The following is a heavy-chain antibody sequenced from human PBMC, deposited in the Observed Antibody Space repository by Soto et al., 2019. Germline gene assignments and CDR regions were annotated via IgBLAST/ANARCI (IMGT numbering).Heavy chain of an antibody. V-gene: IGHV5-10-1*01. CDR1: GYSFTAYW. J-gene: IGHJ4*02. CDR3: TRRASSSFYHFDF. CDR2: IDPSDSYV. Sequence: GESLKISCQASGYSFTAYWITWVRQMPGKGLEWMATIDPSDSYVDYSPSFRGHVTFSVDRSITTVYLQWNSLKASDGAMYFCTRRASSSFYHFDFWGQGALVTVSS. D-gene: IGHD2-2*01.